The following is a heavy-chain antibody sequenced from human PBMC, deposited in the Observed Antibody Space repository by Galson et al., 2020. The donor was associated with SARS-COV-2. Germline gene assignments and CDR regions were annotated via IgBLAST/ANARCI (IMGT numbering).Heavy chain of an antibody. CDR2: IYYSGST. Sequence: SETLSLTCTVSGGSISSYYWSWIRQPPGKGLEWIGYIYYSGSTNYNPSLKSRVTISVDTSKNQFPLKLSSVTAADTAVYYCAGGQGNYYYYGMDVWGQGTTVTVSS. CDR3: AGGQGNYYYYGMDV. CDR1: GGSISSYY. J-gene: IGHJ6*02. D-gene: IGHD3-16*01. V-gene: IGHV4-59*13.